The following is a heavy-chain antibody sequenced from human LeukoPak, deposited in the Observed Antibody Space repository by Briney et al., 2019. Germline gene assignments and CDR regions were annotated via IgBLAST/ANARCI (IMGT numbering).Heavy chain of an antibody. J-gene: IGHJ4*02. Sequence: SETLSLTCTVSAGSISSSSHHWGWIRQSPGKGREWIGSIYYGRTTCYNPSLNSRVTISVVTSKNQFSLQLNSVTAADTAVYYCVRHDGRGGATMGALDSWGQGSLVTVSS. CDR3: VRHDGRGGATMGALDS. CDR2: IYYGRTT. V-gene: IGHV4-39*01. CDR1: AGSISSSSHH. D-gene: IGHD5-12*01.